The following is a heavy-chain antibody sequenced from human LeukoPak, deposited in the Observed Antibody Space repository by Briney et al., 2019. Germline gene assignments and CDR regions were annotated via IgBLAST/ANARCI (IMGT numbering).Heavy chain of an antibody. D-gene: IGHD2-2*01. CDR1: GFTFDDYA. Sequence: AGGSLRLSCAASGFTFDDYAMHWVRQAPGKGLEWVSGISWNSGSIGYADSVKGRFTISRDSAKNSLYLQMNSLRAEDTALYYCAILLGYCSSTSCLDAFDIWGQGTMVTVSS. J-gene: IGHJ3*02. CDR2: ISWNSGSI. CDR3: AILLGYCSSTSCLDAFDI. V-gene: IGHV3-9*01.